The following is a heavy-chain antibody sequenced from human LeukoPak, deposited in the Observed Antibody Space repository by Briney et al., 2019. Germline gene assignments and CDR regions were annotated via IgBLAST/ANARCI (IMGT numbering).Heavy chain of an antibody. D-gene: IGHD3-10*01. CDR3: ARDGSGSYHNALVDY. Sequence: SETLSLTCTVSGGSISSSSYYWGWIRQPPGKGLEWIGSIYYSGSTYYNPSLKSRVTISVDTSKNQFSLKLSSVTAADTAVYYCARDGSGSYHNALVDYWGQGTLVTVSS. J-gene: IGHJ4*02. V-gene: IGHV4-39*07. CDR1: GGSISSSSYY. CDR2: IYYSGST.